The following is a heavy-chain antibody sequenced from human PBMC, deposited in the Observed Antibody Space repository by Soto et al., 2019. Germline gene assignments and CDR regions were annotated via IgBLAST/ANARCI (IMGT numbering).Heavy chain of an antibody. V-gene: IGHV4-59*01. J-gene: IGHJ6*03. Sequence: LSLTCTVSGGSISNYYLSWIRQPPVKGLEWIGYIYYSGSTNYNPSLKSRVTISVDTSKNQFSLKLSSVTAADTAVYYCARGGFGEFLPFCYYYYYMDVWGKGTTVTVSS. D-gene: IGHD3-10*01. CDR2: IYYSGST. CDR1: GGSISNYY. CDR3: ARGGFGEFLPFCYYYYYMDV.